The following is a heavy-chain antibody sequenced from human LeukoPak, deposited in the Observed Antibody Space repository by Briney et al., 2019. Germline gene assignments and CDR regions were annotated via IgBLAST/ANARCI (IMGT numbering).Heavy chain of an antibody. V-gene: IGHV4-34*01. CDR2: INHSGST. D-gene: IGHD5-12*01. CDR3: ARFVNSGYDRHFDY. CDR1: GVSFSGYY. Sequence: PSETLSLTCAVYGVSFSGYYWSWIRQPPGKGLEWIGEINHSGSTNYNPSLKSRVTISVDTSKNQFSLKLSSVTAADTAVYYCARFVNSGYDRHFDYWGQGTLVTVSS. J-gene: IGHJ4*02.